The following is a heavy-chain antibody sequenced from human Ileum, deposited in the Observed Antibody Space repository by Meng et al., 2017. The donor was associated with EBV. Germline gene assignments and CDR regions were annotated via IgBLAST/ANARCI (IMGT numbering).Heavy chain of an antibody. CDR3: TDVGGDMI. D-gene: IGHD3-16*01. J-gene: IGHJ4*02. V-gene: IGHV3-15*01. CDR2: MKRTTDGETT. Sequence: EFQVVVALAGLYKPEESLRLSGAASGYTVTNAHMTWVRQAQGKGREWFGRMKRTTDGETTDYAAPVKGRFTISRDDSKNTLYLQMNSLKTEDTAVYYCTDVGGDMIWGQGTLVTVSS. CDR1: GYTVTNAH.